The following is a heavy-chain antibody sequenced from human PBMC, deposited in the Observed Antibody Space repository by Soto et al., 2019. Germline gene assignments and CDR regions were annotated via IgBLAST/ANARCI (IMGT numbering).Heavy chain of an antibody. Sequence: KASETLSLTCAVSGVSLASGNWWTWVRQSPQRGLEYIGEIFNDGTANYYPSFERRVAMSVDTSRNQFSLKLTSVTAADTAVYFCARLVYDTRLNYMYFDFWGPGTLVTVSS. J-gene: IGHJ4*02. V-gene: IGHV4-4*02. CDR2: IFNDGTA. CDR3: ARLVYDTRLNYMYFDF. CDR1: GVSLASGNW. D-gene: IGHD3-10*01.